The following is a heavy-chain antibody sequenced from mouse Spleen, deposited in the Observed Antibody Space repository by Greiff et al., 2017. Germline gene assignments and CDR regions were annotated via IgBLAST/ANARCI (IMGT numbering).Heavy chain of an antibody. D-gene: IGHD1-1*01. V-gene: IGHV1-82*01. CDR1: GYAFSSSW. Sequence: VQLQQSGPELVKPGASVKISCKASGYAFSSSWMNWVKQRPGKGLEWIGRIYPGDGDTNYNGKFKGKATLTADKSSSTAYMQLSSLTSEDSAVYFCARSLLGYGSTFFDYWGQGTTLTVSS. CDR3: ARSLLGYGSTFFDY. J-gene: IGHJ2*01. CDR2: IYPGDGDT.